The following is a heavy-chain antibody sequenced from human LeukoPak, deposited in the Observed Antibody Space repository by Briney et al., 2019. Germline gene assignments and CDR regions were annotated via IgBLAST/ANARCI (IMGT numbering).Heavy chain of an antibody. CDR2: ISGSGVTT. Sequence: GGSLRLSCAASGFPFTSYAMTWVRQAPGKGLEWVSAISGSGVTTYFADSVKGRFTISRDNSKNTLYLQMNSLRAEDTAVYSCAKDRVGALLYFDSWGQGILVTVSS. CDR1: GFPFTSYA. D-gene: IGHD1-26*01. CDR3: AKDRVGALLYFDS. J-gene: IGHJ4*02. V-gene: IGHV3-23*01.